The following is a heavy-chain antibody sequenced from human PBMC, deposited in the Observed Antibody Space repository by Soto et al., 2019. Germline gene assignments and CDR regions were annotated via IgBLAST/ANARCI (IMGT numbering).Heavy chain of an antibody. CDR2: ISAYNGNT. Sequence: GASVKVSCKASGYTFTSYGISWVRQAPGQGLEWMGWISAYNGNTNYAQKLQGRVTMTTDTSTSTAYMELRRLRSDDTAVYYCARGGPGYYDFWSGYFDYWGQGTLVTVSS. V-gene: IGHV1-18*01. D-gene: IGHD3-3*01. J-gene: IGHJ4*02. CDR3: ARGGPGYYDFWSGYFDY. CDR1: GYTFTSYG.